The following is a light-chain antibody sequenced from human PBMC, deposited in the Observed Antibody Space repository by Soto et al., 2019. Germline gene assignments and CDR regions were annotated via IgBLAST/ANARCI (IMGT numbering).Light chain of an antibody. CDR2: SVS. Sequence: EIVLTQSPGALSLSPGERATLSCRASQSINHKYLAWFQQEPGQTPRLLIHSVSIRATGIPDRFSGSGSGTDFTLTISRLEPEDFAVYYCHLYSCSPWTFGRGTKVDTK. J-gene: IGKJ1*01. CDR1: QSINHKY. CDR3: HLYSCSPWT. V-gene: IGKV3-20*01.